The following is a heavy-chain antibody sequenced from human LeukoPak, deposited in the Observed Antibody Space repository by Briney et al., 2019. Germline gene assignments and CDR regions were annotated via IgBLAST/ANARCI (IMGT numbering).Heavy chain of an antibody. CDR3: ASIVYYYYYYMDV. V-gene: IGHV4-61*02. D-gene: IGHD3-16*02. J-gene: IGHJ6*03. CDR2: IYTSGST. Sequence: SETLSLTCTVSGGSISSGSYYWSWIRQPAGKGLEWIGRIYTSGSTNYNPSLKSRVTISVDTSKNQFSLKLSSVTAADTAVYYCASIVYYYYYYMDVWGKGTTVTVSS. CDR1: GGSISSGSYY.